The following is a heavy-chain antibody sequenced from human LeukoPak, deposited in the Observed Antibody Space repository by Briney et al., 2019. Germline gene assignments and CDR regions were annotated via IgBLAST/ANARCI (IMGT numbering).Heavy chain of an antibody. CDR1: GGSISSGGYY. V-gene: IGHV4-31*03. CDR2: IYYSGST. CDR3: ARGDAYYYDSSGYYLADY. J-gene: IGHJ4*02. Sequence: SQTLSLTCTVSGGSISSGGYYWSWIRQHPGKGLEWIGSIYYSGSTNYNPSLQGRVTISLDTSRNQFSLKLSSVTAADTAVYYCARGDAYYYDSSGYYLADYWGQGTLVTVSS. D-gene: IGHD3-22*01.